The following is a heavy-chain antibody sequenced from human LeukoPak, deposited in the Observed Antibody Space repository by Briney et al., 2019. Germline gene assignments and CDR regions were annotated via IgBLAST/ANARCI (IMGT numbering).Heavy chain of an antibody. V-gene: IGHV1-69*01. CDR1: GGTFSSYA. J-gene: IGHJ4*02. D-gene: IGHD2-21*01. CDR2: IIPIFGTA. Sequence: SVKVSCKASGGTFSSYAISWVRQAPGQGLEWMGGIIPIFGTANYAQKFQGRVTITADESTSTAYMELSSLRSEGTAVYYCASGEYCGGDCYSDYWGQGTLVTVSS. CDR3: ASGEYCGGDCYSDY.